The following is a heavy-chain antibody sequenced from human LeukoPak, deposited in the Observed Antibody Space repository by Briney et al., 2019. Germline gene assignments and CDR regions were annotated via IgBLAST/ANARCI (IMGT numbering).Heavy chain of an antibody. V-gene: IGHV4-31*03. Sequence: SETLSLTCTVSGGSISSGGYYWSWIRQHPGTGLEWIGYIYYSGSTYYNPSLKSRVTISVDTSKNQFSLKLSSVTAADTAVYYCARGGSGSYNWFDPWGQGTLVTVSS. J-gene: IGHJ5*02. CDR3: ARGGSGSYNWFDP. CDR1: GGSISSGGYY. D-gene: IGHD3-10*01. CDR2: IYYSGST.